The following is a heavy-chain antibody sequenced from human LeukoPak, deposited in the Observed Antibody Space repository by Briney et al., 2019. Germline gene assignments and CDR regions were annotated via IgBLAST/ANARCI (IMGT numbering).Heavy chain of an antibody. D-gene: IGHD3-22*01. J-gene: IGHJ4*02. Sequence: GGSLRLSCAASGFTFSRYWMSWVRQAPGKGMEWVANIKQDGSEKYYVDSVKGRFTISRDNAKNSQYLQMNSLRAEDTAVYYCARFYSTPHYYYDSSGYYHFDYWGQGTLVTVSS. CDR3: ARFYSTPHYYYDSSGYYHFDY. CDR1: GFTFSRYW. V-gene: IGHV3-7*01. CDR2: IKQDGSEK.